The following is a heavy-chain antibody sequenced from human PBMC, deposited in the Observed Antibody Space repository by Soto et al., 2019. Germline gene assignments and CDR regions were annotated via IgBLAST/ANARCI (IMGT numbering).Heavy chain of an antibody. J-gene: IGHJ4*02. V-gene: IGHV4-39*01. CDR3: ARPFVAVVMKGWGY. D-gene: IGHD3-22*01. Sequence: QLQLQESGPGLVKPSETLSLTCTVSGGSIDRSNYYWDWIRQPPGKGLEWIGATSYNGNAYYNPFLKCQVTMSVDTSKIQFALKLISVSAADRSVYYCARPFVAVVMKGWGYWGQGSLVTVSS. CDR1: GGSIDRSNYY. CDR2: TSYNGNA.